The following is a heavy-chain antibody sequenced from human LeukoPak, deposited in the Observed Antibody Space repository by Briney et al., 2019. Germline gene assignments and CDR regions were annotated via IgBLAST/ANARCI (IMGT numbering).Heavy chain of an antibody. D-gene: IGHD2-8*01. CDR3: ERVYCTNGVCVFDP. V-gene: IGHV4-34*01. J-gene: IGHJ5*02. Sequence: SETLSLTCAVYGGSFSGYYWSWIRQPPGKGLEWIGEINHSGSTNYNPSLKSRVTISVDTSKNQFSLKLSSVTAADTAVYYCERVYCTNGVCVFDPWGRGTLVTVSS. CDR2: INHSGST. CDR1: GGSFSGYY.